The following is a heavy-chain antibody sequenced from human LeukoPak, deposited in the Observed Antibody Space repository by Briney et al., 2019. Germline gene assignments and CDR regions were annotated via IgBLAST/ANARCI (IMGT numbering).Heavy chain of an antibody. D-gene: IGHD3-22*01. CDR1: EFTFSNYA. V-gene: IGHV3-30-3*01. J-gene: IGHJ4*02. CDR2: ISHDGSNK. CDR3: ARNLVPYYYDSSGCYGD. Sequence: GGSPRLSCSASEFTFSNYAMDWVRQAPGKGLEWVAFISHDGSNKHYADSVKGRFTISRDNSKNTVYLQMNSLRAEDTAVFYCARNLVPYYYDSSGCYGDWGQGTLVTVSS.